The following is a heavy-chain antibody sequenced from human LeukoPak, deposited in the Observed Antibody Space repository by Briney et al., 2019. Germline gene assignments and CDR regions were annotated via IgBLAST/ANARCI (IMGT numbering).Heavy chain of an antibody. CDR2: IYYSGST. Sequence: MPSETLSLTCTVSGGSISSYYWSWIRQPPGKGLEWIGYIYYSGSTNYNPSLKSRVTISVDTSKNQFSLKLSSVTAADTAVYYCARGPHSSSSFYYYYMDVWGKGTTVTVSS. CDR1: GGSISSYY. CDR3: ARGPHSSSSFYYYYMDV. J-gene: IGHJ6*03. D-gene: IGHD6-6*01. V-gene: IGHV4-59*01.